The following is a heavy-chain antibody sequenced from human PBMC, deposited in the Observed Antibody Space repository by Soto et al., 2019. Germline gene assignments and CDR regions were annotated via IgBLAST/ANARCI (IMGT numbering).Heavy chain of an antibody. CDR2: IYYSGST. J-gene: IGHJ4*02. CDR3: ARVNGYSYGYFDY. D-gene: IGHD5-18*01. Sequence: SETLSLTCTVSGGSISSSSYYWGWIRQPPGKGLEWIGSIYYSGSTYYNPSLKSRVTISVDTSKNQFSLKLSSVTAADTAVYYCARVNGYSYGYFDYWGQGTLVTVSS. V-gene: IGHV4-39*01. CDR1: GGSISSSSYY.